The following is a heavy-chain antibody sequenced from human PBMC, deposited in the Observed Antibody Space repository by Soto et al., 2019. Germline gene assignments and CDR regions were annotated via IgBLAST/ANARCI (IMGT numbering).Heavy chain of an antibody. CDR2: IWYDGTNK. Sequence: QVQLVESGGGVVQPGRSLRLSCAASGFTFSSYGVHWVRQAPGKGLEWVAVIWYDGTNKYYADSVKGRFTISRDSSKNTLYLQMNSLRAEDTAVYYCAREFVTVVLDPWGQGTLVTVSS. D-gene: IGHD3-22*01. CDR1: GFTFSSYG. CDR3: AREFVTVVLDP. V-gene: IGHV3-33*01. J-gene: IGHJ5*02.